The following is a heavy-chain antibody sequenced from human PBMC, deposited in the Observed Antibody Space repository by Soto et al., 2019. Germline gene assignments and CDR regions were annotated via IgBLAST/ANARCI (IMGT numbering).Heavy chain of an antibody. J-gene: IGHJ4*02. V-gene: IGHV3-74*01. CDR1: GFALSSSW. Sequence: EVQLVESGGGLVQPGGSLRLSCAGSGFALSSSWMHWVRQDPGKGLVWVSRINFDGSTTDYADSVRGRFTISRDNAKNTLYLEMNRLRVDDTAVYHCARGPRGWYGFDYWGQGTLVTVSS. CDR3: ARGPRGWYGFDY. CDR2: INFDGSTT. D-gene: IGHD6-19*01.